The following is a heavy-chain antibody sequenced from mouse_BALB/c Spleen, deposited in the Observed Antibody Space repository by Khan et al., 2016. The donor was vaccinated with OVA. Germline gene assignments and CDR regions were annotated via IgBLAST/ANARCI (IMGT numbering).Heavy chain of an antibody. CDR3: AKGIWSYYFALDY. D-gene: IGHD1-1*02. CDR1: GFSLTDYG. V-gene: IGHV2-6-5*01. CDR2: IWGGGTT. J-gene: IGHJ4*01. Sequence: QVQLKESGPGLVAPSQNLSITCTVSGFSLTDYGVSWIRQPPGKGLEWLGVIWGGGTTYYNSALNSRLSISKDNSKSQVFLKMNSLQTDETAMYYCAKGIWSYYFALDYWGQGTSVTVSS.